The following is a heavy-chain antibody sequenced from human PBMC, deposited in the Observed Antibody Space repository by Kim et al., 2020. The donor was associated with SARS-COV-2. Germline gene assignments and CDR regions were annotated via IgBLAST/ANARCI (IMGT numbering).Heavy chain of an antibody. V-gene: IGHV3-30*04. Sequence: GGSLRLSCAASGFTFNIFAMHWVRQAPGKGLEWVAVISYDGSHKYYADSVKGRFTISRDNSENSLYLQMNSQRTEDTAVYYCARESYGNYHFDYWGQGTLVTVSS. D-gene: IGHD4-17*01. CDR2: ISYDGSHK. CDR1: GFTFNIFA. CDR3: ARESYGNYHFDY. J-gene: IGHJ4*02.